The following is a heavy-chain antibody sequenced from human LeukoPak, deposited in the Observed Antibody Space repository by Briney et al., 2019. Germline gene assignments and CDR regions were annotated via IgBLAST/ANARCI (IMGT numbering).Heavy chain of an antibody. D-gene: IGHD5/OR15-5a*01. CDR2: ISSSSSYI. Sequence: GGSLRLACAASGFTFSSYSMDWVRQAPGKGLGWVSSISSSSSYIYYADSVKGRFTISRDNAKKSLYLQMNSLRAEDTAVYYCARVYVDDAFDIWGQGTMVTVSS. J-gene: IGHJ3*02. V-gene: IGHV3-21*01. CDR1: GFTFSSYS. CDR3: ARVYVDDAFDI.